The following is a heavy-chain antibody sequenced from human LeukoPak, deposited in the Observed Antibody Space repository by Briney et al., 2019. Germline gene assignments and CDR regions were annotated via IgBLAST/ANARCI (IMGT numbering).Heavy chain of an antibody. J-gene: IGHJ5*02. CDR2: IYYLGST. CDR1: GGSLSHYY. Sequence: SETLSLTRTVSGGSLSHYYWSWIRQPPGKGLEWVDYIYYLGSTNYRPSLKSRATISIDPSKKQFSLKLQSVTAADPAVYYCARRGAGWFDPWGQGTLVAVSS. CDR3: ARRGAGWFDP. V-gene: IGHV4-59*08. D-gene: IGHD6-19*01.